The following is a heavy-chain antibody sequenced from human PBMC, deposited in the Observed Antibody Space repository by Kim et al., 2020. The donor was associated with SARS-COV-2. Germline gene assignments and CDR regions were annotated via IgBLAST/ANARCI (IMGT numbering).Heavy chain of an antibody. V-gene: IGHV3-21*06. Sequence: YADSLQGRFTVSRDNAKNSLSLQMNSLRAEDTALYYCARSRDTSVDAFDIWGQGTVVTVSS. CDR3: ARSRDTSVDAFDI. J-gene: IGHJ3*02. D-gene: IGHD3-22*01.